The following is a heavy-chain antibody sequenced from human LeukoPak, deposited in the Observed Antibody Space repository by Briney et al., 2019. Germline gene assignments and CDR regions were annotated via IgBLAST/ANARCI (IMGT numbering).Heavy chain of an antibody. CDR1: GYTFTSYD. D-gene: IGHD3-10*01. CDR2: MNPNSGNT. Sequence: GASMKVSCKASGYTFTSYDINWVRQATGQGLEWMGWMNPNSGNTGYAQKFQGRVTMTRNTSISTAYMELSSLRSEDTAVYYCARGQKVLLWFGELVANWFDPWGQGTLVTVSS. CDR3: ARGQKVLLWFGELVANWFDP. J-gene: IGHJ5*02. V-gene: IGHV1-8*01.